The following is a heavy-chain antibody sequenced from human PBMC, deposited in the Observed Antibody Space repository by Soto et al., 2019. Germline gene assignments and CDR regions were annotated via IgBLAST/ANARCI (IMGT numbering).Heavy chain of an antibody. CDR1: GGTFSSYT. J-gene: IGHJ6*03. CDR3: ARADIVATKYYYYYDMDV. CDR2: IIPILGIA. V-gene: IGHV1-69*02. Sequence: QVQLVQSGAEVKKPGTSVKVSCKASGGTFSSYTISWVRQAPGQGLEWMGRIIPILGIANYAQKFQGRVTITADKSTSTAYMELSSLRSEDTAVYCCARADIVATKYYYYYDMDVWGKGTTVTVSS. D-gene: IGHD5-12*01.